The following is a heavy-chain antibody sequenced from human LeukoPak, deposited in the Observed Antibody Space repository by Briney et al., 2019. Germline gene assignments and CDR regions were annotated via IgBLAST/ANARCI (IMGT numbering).Heavy chain of an antibody. D-gene: IGHD1-1*01. J-gene: IGHJ6*03. CDR3: ARSKETETTFHYFDYYMDV. V-gene: IGHV4-39*07. CDR2: INHSGSA. Sequence: SETLSLTCTVSGDSITRNTYYWVWVRQPPGKGLEWIGQINHSGSASYNAALKSRITISVDTSKNQFSLKVNSVTAADTAVYFCARSKETETTFHYFDYYMDVWGKGTTVTVSS. CDR1: GDSITRNTYY.